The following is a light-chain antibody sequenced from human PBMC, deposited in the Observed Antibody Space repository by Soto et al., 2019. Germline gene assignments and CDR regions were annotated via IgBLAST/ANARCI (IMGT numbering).Light chain of an antibody. V-gene: IGKV3-15*01. CDR2: GAS. J-gene: IGKJ1*01. CDR1: QSVSSN. Sequence: EIVLTQSPATLSVSPGERATLSCRASQSVSSNLAWYQQKPGQAPRLLIYGASTRATGIPARFSGSGSGTDFTLTISSLQSEDFAVYYCQQDNNWPQTFGQGTKVDIK. CDR3: QQDNNWPQT.